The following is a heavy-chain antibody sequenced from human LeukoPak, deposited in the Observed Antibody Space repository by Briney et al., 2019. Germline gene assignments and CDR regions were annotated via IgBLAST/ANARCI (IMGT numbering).Heavy chain of an antibody. CDR3: ARQSYYDFWSGTPYYYYMDV. CDR1: GYTFTSYH. CDR2: INPSAGIT. V-gene: IGHV1-46*01. Sequence: ASVKVSCKASGYTFTSYHMHWVRQAPGQGLDWMGIINPSAGITTYAQKFQGRVAMTKDTSTSTVYMELSSLRSEDTAVYYCARQSYYDFWSGTPYYYYMDVWGKGTTVTVSS. J-gene: IGHJ6*03. D-gene: IGHD3-3*01.